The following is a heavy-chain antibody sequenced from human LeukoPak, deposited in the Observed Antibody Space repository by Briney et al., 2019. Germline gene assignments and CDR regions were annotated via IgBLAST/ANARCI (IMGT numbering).Heavy chain of an antibody. Sequence: GGSLRLSCTASGFTFSVYEMNWVRQAPGKGLEWVSYISSSSSTIYYADSVKGRFTISRDNSKNTLYLQMNSLRAEDTAVYYCAKSGITGTTTYYYYYMDVWGKGTTVTVSS. V-gene: IGHV3-48*03. D-gene: IGHD1-14*01. CDR3: AKSGITGTTTYYYYYMDV. CDR2: ISSSSSTI. J-gene: IGHJ6*03. CDR1: GFTFSVYE.